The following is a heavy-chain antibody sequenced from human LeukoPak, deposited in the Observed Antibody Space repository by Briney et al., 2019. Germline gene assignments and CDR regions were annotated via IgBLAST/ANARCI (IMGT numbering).Heavy chain of an antibody. CDR1: GYTFTNYD. J-gene: IGHJ5*02. CDR2: MNPNSGNT. CDR3: ARAQGWFDP. Sequence: ASVKVSCKASGYTFTNYDINWVRQGTGQGLEWMGWMNPNSGNTGYAQKFQGRVTMTRSTSISTAYMELSSLRSEDTAVYYCARAQGWFDPWGQGTLVTVSS. V-gene: IGHV1-8*01.